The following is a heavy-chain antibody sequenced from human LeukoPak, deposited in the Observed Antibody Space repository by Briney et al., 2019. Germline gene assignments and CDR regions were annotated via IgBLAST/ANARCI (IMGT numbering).Heavy chain of an antibody. Sequence: GGSLRLSCAASGFTFSSYGMHWVRQAPGKGLEWVAVISYDGSNKYYADSVKGRFTISRDNSKNTLYLQMNSLRAEDTAVYYCAKEGYSSGWGSYYYYYYGMDVWGQGTTVTVSS. CDR1: GFTFSSYG. V-gene: IGHV3-30*18. CDR2: ISYDGSNK. CDR3: AKEGYSSGWGSYYYYYYGMDV. J-gene: IGHJ6*02. D-gene: IGHD6-19*01.